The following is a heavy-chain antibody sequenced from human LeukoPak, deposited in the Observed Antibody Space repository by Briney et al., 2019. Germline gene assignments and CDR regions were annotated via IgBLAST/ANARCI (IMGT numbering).Heavy chain of an antibody. CDR3: TTITMVRGVNNKRFDP. D-gene: IGHD3-10*01. CDR1: GFTFSTYS. CDR2: LRCSSGTI. Sequence: GVSLRLSCAASGFTFSTYSMKWVRQAPGKGLEWVSYLRCSSGTIYYAHSVKGRFTISRDNAKNSLYLQMSSLKTEDTAVYYCTTITMVRGVNNKRFDPWGQRTLVS. V-gene: IGHV3-48*01. J-gene: IGHJ5*02.